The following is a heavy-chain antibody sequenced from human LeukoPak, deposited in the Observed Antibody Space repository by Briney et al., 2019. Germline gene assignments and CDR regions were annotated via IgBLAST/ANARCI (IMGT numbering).Heavy chain of an antibody. CDR3: ARGPIVGITETKGYFDY. D-gene: IGHD1-7*01. V-gene: IGHV3-13*01. CDR1: GFTFSSHD. J-gene: IGHJ4*02. Sequence: GGSLRLSCAASGFTFSSHDMHWVRQATGRGLEWVSSIGTAADTYYPGSVKGRFTISRENTKNSLYLQMNSLRAGDTAVYYCARGPIVGITETKGYFDYWGQGILVTVSS. CDR2: IGTAADT.